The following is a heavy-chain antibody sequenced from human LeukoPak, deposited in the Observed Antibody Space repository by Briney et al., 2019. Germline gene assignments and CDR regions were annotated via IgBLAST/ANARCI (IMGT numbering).Heavy chain of an antibody. J-gene: IGHJ4*02. V-gene: IGHV4-34*01. CDR1: GGSFSGYY. Sequence: SETLSLTCAVYGGSFSGYYWSWIRQPPGKGLEWIGEINHSGSTNYNPSLKSRVTISVDTSKNQFSLKLSSVTAADTAVYYCARDRLGYSYERGRTFDYWGQGTLVTVSS. D-gene: IGHD5-18*01. CDR2: INHSGST. CDR3: ARDRLGYSYERGRTFDY.